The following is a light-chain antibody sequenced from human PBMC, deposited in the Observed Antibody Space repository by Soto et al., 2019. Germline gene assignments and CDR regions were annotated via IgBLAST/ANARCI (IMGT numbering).Light chain of an antibody. CDR3: CSNAGSYTFV. J-gene: IGLJ1*01. CDR1: SNVVGAYNY. V-gene: IGLV2-11*01. Sequence: QSVLTQPRSVSGSPGQSVTISCTGTSNVVGAYNYVSWYQQHPGKAPRLMIYDVTRRPSGVPDRFSGSKSGSTASLTISGLQAEDEADYYCCSNAGSYTFVFXAGTKVTVL. CDR2: DVT.